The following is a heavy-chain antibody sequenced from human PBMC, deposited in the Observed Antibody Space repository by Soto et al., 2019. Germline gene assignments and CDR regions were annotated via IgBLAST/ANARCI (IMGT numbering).Heavy chain of an antibody. CDR1: GFTFSSYA. V-gene: IGHV3-30-3*01. J-gene: IGHJ6*02. Sequence: QVQLVESGGGVVQPGRSLRLSCAASGFTFSSYAMHWVRQAPGKGLEWVAVISYDGSNKYYADSVKGRFTISRDNSKNTLYLKMNSLRAEDTAVYYCAREGVIVGATGQYYYYYGMDVWGQGTTVTVSS. CDR3: AREGVIVGATGQYYYYYGMDV. D-gene: IGHD1-26*01. CDR2: ISYDGSNK.